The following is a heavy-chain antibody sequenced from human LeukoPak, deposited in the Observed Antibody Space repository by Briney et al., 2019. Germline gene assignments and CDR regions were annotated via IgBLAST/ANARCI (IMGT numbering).Heavy chain of an antibody. D-gene: IGHD2-15*01. CDR3: AREKVVTSGEQDIVVVVAAL. CDR1: GGSISSYY. J-gene: IGHJ4*02. V-gene: IGHV4-59*01. Sequence: PSETLSLTCTVSGGSISSYYWSWIRQPPGKGLEWIGYIYHSGSTTYNPSLKSRVTISLDTSKNQISLNLTSVTAADTAVFCAREKVVTSGEQDIVVVVAALWGQGTLVTVSS. CDR2: IYHSGST.